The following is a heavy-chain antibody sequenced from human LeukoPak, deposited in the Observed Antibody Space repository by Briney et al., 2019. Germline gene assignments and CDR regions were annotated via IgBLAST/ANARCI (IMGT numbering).Heavy chain of an antibody. D-gene: IGHD6-13*01. CDR2: MSTYNGNT. CDR3: ARDRRRSSSPLANWFDP. CDR1: GYSFSSYG. Sequence: ASVKVSCKASGYSFSSYGRSWVRQAPGQGLEWMGGMSTYNGNTNYAQKFQHRVTMTTDTSTNTTYMEMRSLRSDDTAVYYCARDRRRSSSPLANWFDPWGQGTLVTVSS. J-gene: IGHJ5*02. V-gene: IGHV1-18*01.